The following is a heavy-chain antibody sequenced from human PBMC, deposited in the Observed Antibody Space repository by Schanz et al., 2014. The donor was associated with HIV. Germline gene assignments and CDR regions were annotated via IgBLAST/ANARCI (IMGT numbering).Heavy chain of an antibody. CDR3: AKDQGYDFWSGYYNYYDMDV. CDR2: ISYDGSNQ. Sequence: QVQLVESGGGVVQPGRSLRLTCAASGFTFNTYGMHWVRQAPGKGLEWVAGISYDGSNQYYADSVKGRFTISRDNSKNTLYLQMNSLRAEDTAVYYCAKDQGYDFWSGYYNYYDMDVWGQGTTVTVSS. D-gene: IGHD3-3*01. V-gene: IGHV3-30*18. J-gene: IGHJ6*02. CDR1: GFTFNTYG.